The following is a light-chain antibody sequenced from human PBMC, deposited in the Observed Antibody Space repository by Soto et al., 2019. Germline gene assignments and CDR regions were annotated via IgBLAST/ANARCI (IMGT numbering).Light chain of an antibody. Sequence: DIQMTQSPSALSASLGDRVTITSRASHSIGTWLAWYQQRPGKAPKLLIYDASSLGSGVPSRFSGGGSGTEFTLTISSLQPDDFGTYYCHQYKSYTPYTIGQGTKVVMK. J-gene: IGKJ2*01. CDR3: HQYKSYTPYT. V-gene: IGKV1-5*01. CDR1: HSIGTW. CDR2: DAS.